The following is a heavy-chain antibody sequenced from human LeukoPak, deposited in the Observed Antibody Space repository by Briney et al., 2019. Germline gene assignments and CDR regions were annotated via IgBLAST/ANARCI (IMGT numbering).Heavy chain of an antibody. CDR1: GYTFTSYG. Sequence: ASVKVSCKASGYTFTSYGISWVRQAPGQGLEWMGWISAYNGNTNYARKLQGRVTMTTDTSTSTAYMELRSLRSDDTAVYYCARDGILWFGELPYGMDVWGQGTTVTVSS. D-gene: IGHD3-10*01. CDR2: ISAYNGNT. CDR3: ARDGILWFGELPYGMDV. V-gene: IGHV1-18*01. J-gene: IGHJ6*02.